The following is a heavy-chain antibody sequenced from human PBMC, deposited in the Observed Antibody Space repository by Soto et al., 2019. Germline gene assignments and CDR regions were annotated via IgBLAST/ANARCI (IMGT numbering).Heavy chain of an antibody. Sequence: ASVKVSCKASGYTFTSYAMHWVRQAPGQRREWMGWINAGNGNTKYSQRFQGRVTITRDTSASTAYMKLSSLRSEDTAVYYCARDPCGYSSGWYCMAPGLMDVWGHGTTVTVSS. J-gene: IGHJ6*02. CDR2: INAGNGNT. CDR1: GYTFTSYA. V-gene: IGHV1-3*01. CDR3: ARDPCGYSSGWYCMAPGLMDV. D-gene: IGHD6-19*01.